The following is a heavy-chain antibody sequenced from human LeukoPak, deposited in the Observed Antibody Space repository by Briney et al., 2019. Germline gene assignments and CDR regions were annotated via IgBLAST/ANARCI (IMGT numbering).Heavy chain of an antibody. CDR2: FDPEYGET. V-gene: IGHV1-24*01. Sequence: ASVEVSCKVSGYTLTEFSMHWVRQAPGNGLERGGGFDPEYGETIYAQKFQGRVTMTEDTSTDTAYMELSSLRSEDTAVYYCGTLGRSIQPRYDSPSWFDPWGQGTLVTVSS. J-gene: IGHJ5*02. CDR1: GYTLTEFS. CDR3: GTLGRSIQPRYDSPSWFDP. D-gene: IGHD3-3*01.